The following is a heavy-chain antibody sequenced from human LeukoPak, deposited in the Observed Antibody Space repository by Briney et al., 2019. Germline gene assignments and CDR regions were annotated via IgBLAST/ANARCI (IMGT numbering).Heavy chain of an antibody. V-gene: IGHV3-21*01. CDR1: GSTFSIYS. CDR3: ARDRESSSWFDY. J-gene: IGHJ4*02. D-gene: IGHD6-13*01. Sequence: KPGGSLRLSCAASGSTFSIYSMNWVRQAPGKGLEWVSSISSSSYIYYADSVKGRFTISRDNAKNSLYLQMNSLRAEDTAVYYCARDRESSSWFDYWGQGTLVTVSS. CDR2: ISSSSYI.